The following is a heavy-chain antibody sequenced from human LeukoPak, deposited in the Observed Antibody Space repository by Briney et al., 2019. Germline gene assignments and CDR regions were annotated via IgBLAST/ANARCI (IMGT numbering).Heavy chain of an antibody. Sequence: PSETLSLTCAVYGGSFSGYYWGWIRQPPGKGLEWIGEINHSGSTNYNPSLKSRVTISVDTSKNQFSLKLSSVTAADTAVYYCARPTYDILTGYPYYFDYWGQGTLVTVSS. J-gene: IGHJ4*02. CDR1: GGSFSGYY. CDR2: INHSGST. V-gene: IGHV4-34*01. CDR3: ARPTYDILTGYPYYFDY. D-gene: IGHD3-9*01.